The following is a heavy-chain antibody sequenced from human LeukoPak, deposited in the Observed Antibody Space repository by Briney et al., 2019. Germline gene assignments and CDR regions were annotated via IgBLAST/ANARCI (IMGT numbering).Heavy chain of an antibody. J-gene: IGHJ4*02. Sequence: GESLKISCKGSGYSFSTYWIGWVRQMPGKGLEWMGIIFPGDPDTRYSPSFQGQVTISADKSTNTAYLQWSSLKASDTAMYYCARSRSNVGYYFDYWGQGTLVTVSS. V-gene: IGHV5-51*01. CDR2: IFPGDPDT. D-gene: IGHD3-10*01. CDR3: ARSRSNVGYYFDY. CDR1: GYSFSTYW.